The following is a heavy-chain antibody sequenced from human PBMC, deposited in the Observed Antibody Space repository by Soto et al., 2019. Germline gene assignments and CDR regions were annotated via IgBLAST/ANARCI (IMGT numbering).Heavy chain of an antibody. V-gene: IGHV4-4*07. CDR1: GDSISSYY. J-gene: IGHJ6*02. Sequence: SETLSLTCTVSGDSISSYYWNWIRQPAGKGLEWIGRIDASGNSNYNPSLKSRVTMSVDTSKKQFSLKVTSVTAADTAVYYCARYSSNWFQTEGMDVWGQGTTVTVS. CDR2: IDASGNS. CDR3: ARYSSNWFQTEGMDV. D-gene: IGHD6-13*01.